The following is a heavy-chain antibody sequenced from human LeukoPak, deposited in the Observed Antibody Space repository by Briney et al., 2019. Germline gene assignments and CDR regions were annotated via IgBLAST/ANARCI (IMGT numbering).Heavy chain of an antibody. CDR1: GGSISSYY. CDR3: VRENYFDY. J-gene: IGHJ4*02. Sequence: PSETLSLTCTVSGGSISSYYWSWIRQPPGKGLEWIGYIYYSGSTYYNPSLKSRVTISVDRSKNQFSLKLSSVTAADTAVYYCVRENYFDYWGQGILVTVSS. V-gene: IGHV4-59*12. CDR2: IYYSGST.